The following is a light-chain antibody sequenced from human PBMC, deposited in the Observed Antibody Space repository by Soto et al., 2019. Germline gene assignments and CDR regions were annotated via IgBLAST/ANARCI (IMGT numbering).Light chain of an antibody. CDR3: QQCNSYPWT. J-gene: IGKJ1*01. Sequence: EIVMTQSPATLSVSPGERATLSCRVSQSVSSSYLAWYQQKPGQAPRFLIYDASTRATGIPARFSGSQSGTEFTLTISSLQPDDFATYYCQQCNSYPWTFGQGTKVDIK. V-gene: IGKV3D-15*01. CDR1: QSVSSSY. CDR2: DAS.